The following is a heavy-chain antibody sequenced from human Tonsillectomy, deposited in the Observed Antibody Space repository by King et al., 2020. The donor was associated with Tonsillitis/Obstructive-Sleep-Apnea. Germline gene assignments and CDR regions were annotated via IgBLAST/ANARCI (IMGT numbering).Heavy chain of an antibody. V-gene: IGHV3-23*04. CDR2: ISGSGGST. J-gene: IGHJ6*01. CDR3: AKAHDSSGTTIFGMDV. CDR1: GFTFSSYA. Sequence: VQLVESGGGLVQPGGTLRLSYAASGFTFSSYAMSWVRQAPGKGLEWVSAISGSGGSTYYADSVRGRFTISRDNSKNTLYLQMNSLRAEDTAVYYCAKAHDSSGTTIFGMDVGGQGSTVTVYS. D-gene: IGHD3-22*01.